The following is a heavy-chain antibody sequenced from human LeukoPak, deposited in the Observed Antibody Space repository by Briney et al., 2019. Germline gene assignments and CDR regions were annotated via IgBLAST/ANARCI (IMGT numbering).Heavy chain of an antibody. CDR3: ARLHYDSSGYLYYYYYYMDV. J-gene: IGHJ6*03. Sequence: PSETLSLTCAVYGGSFSGYYWSWIRQPPGKGLEWIGEINHSGSTNYNPSLKSRVTISVDTSKNQFSLKLSSVTAADTAVYYCARLHYDSSGYLYYYYYYMDVWGKGTTVTVSS. CDR2: INHSGST. D-gene: IGHD3-22*01. CDR1: GGSFSGYY. V-gene: IGHV4-34*01.